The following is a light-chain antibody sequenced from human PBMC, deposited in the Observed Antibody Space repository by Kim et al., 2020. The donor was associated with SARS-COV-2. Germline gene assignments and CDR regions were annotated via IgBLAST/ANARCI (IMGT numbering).Light chain of an antibody. CDR3: AAWDDRLNGYV. J-gene: IGLJ1*01. Sequence: GQRVTISCSGSSSNIGSKTVNWYQHLPGTAPKLLIHSSSQRPSGVPDRFSGSKSGTSASLAISGLQSEDEAAYYCAAWDDRLNGYVFGTGTKVTVL. CDR2: SSS. CDR1: SSNIGSKT. V-gene: IGLV1-44*01.